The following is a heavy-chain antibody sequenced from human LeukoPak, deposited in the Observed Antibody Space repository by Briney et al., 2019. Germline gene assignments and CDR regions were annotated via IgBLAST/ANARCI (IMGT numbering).Heavy chain of an antibody. J-gene: IGHJ4*02. Sequence: GGSLRLSCAASGFTFDDYAMHWVRQAPGKGLEWVSGISWNSGSIGYADSVKGRFTISRDNAKNSLYLQMNRLRAEDTALYYCAKDMGVVPAAASDYWGQGTLVTVSS. D-gene: IGHD2-2*01. CDR3: AKDMGVVPAAASDY. CDR1: GFTFDDYA. V-gene: IGHV3-9*01. CDR2: ISWNSGSI.